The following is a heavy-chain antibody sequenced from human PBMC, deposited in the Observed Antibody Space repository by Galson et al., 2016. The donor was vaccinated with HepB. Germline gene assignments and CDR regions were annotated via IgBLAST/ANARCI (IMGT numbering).Heavy chain of an antibody. V-gene: IGHV4-61*01. CDR2: IYYGGST. CDR3: ARGNNFWSGYYVDY. Sequence: SETLSLTCIVSGGSVSSGFYYWSWIRQPPGKGLEWVGCIYYGGSTNYNTSLQSRVSISLDTSKNQFSLKLSSVTAADTAVYYCARGNNFWSGYYVDYWGQGTLVTVSS. D-gene: IGHD3-3*01. J-gene: IGHJ4*02. CDR1: GGSVSSGFYY.